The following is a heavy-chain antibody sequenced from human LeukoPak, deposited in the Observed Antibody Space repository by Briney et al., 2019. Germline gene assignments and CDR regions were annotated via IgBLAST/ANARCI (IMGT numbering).Heavy chain of an antibody. D-gene: IGHD6-19*01. J-gene: IGHJ3*01. CDR3: AQSIAVPRIPTFDV. V-gene: IGHV1-18*01. CDR1: GYTFTSYG. CDR2: ISAYNGNT. Sequence: ASVKVSCKASGYTFTSYGISWVRQAPGQGLEWMGWISAYNGNTNYAQKLQGRVTMTTDTSTSTAYMELRSLRSDDTAVYYCAQSIAVPRIPTFDVWGQGTVVAVSS.